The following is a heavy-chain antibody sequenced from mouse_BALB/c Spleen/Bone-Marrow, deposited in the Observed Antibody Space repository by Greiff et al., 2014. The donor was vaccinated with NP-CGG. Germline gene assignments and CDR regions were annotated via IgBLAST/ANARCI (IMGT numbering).Heavy chain of an antibody. CDR2: ISDGGSYT. CDR1: GFTFSDYY. V-gene: IGHV5-4*02. D-gene: IGHD2-3*01. CDR3: ARGPHDDDMDY. Sequence: EVMLVESGGGLVKPGGSLKLSCAASGFTFSDYYMYWVRQTPEKRLEWVATISDGGSYTYYPDSVKGRFTISRDNVKNNLYPQMSSLKSEDTAMYYCARGPHDDDMDYWGQGTSVTVSS. J-gene: IGHJ4*01.